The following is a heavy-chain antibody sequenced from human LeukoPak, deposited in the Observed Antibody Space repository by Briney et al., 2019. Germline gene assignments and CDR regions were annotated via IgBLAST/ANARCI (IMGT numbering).Heavy chain of an antibody. CDR1: GYTFTGYY. CDR2: INPNSGGT. CDR3: ASAFGYCSGGSCYDGVSFDY. V-gene: IGHV1-2*02. Sequence: ASVNVSCKASGYTFTGYYMHWVRQPPGQGLDWMGWINPNSGGTNYAQKFQGRVTMTRDTSISTAYMELSRLRSDDTAVYYCASAFGYCSGGSCYDGVSFDYWGQGTLVTVSS. J-gene: IGHJ4*02. D-gene: IGHD2-15*01.